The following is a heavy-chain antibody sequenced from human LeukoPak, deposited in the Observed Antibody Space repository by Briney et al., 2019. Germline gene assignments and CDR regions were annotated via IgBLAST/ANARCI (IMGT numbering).Heavy chain of an antibody. D-gene: IGHD6-19*01. CDR1: GFTVSSNY. Sequence: GGSLRLSCAASGFTVSSNYMSWVRQAPGKGLEWVSVIYSGGSTYYADSVKGRFTISRHNSKNTLYLQMNSLRAEDTAVYYCARYRAVAGTRSWNYFDYWGQGTLVTVSS. V-gene: IGHV3-53*04. CDR2: IYSGGST. CDR3: ARYRAVAGTRSWNYFDY. J-gene: IGHJ4*02.